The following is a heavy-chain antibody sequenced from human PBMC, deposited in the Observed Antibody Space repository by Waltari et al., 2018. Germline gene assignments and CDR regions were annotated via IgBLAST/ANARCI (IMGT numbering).Heavy chain of an antibody. Sequence: QVQLQESGPGLVKPSETLSLTCTVSGGSISGFYWSWIRQPAGEGLEWIGRIYSSGSTMYNPSLKSRVTMSVDTSKNQFSLMLSSVTAADTAVYYCARGGRSSSPFDCWGQGTLVTVSS. CDR1: GGSISGFY. CDR3: ARGGRSSSPFDC. V-gene: IGHV4-4*07. J-gene: IGHJ4*02. D-gene: IGHD6-6*01. CDR2: IYSSGST.